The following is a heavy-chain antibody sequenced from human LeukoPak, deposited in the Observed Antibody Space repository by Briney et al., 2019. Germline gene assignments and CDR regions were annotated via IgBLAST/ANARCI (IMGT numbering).Heavy chain of an antibody. CDR3: VKTIEGATFDN. Sequence: PGGSLRLSCAASGFTVSSNYMSWVRQAPGKGLEYVSAISSNGGSTFYADSVKGRFTISRDNSKNTMYLQMSSLRAEDTAVYYCVKTIEGATFDNWGQGTLVTVSS. CDR1: GFTVSSNY. CDR2: ISSNGGST. D-gene: IGHD1-26*01. J-gene: IGHJ4*02. V-gene: IGHV3-64D*09.